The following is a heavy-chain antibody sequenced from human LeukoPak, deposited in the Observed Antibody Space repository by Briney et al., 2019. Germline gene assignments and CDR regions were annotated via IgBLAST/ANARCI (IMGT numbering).Heavy chain of an antibody. J-gene: IGHJ6*02. Sequence: GGSLRLSCAASGFTFSSYAMSWVRQAPGKGLEWVSAIRGSGGSTYYADSVKGRFTISRDNSKNTLYLQMNSLRAEDTAVYYCARAQDGYNPGIYYYGMDVWGQGTTVTVSS. V-gene: IGHV3-23*01. CDR1: GFTFSSYA. CDR3: ARAQDGYNPGIYYYGMDV. CDR2: IRGSGGST. D-gene: IGHD5-24*01.